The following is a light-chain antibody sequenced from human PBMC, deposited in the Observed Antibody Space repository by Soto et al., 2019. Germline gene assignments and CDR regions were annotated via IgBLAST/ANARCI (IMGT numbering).Light chain of an antibody. CDR2: GAF. CDR1: QYVNSHY. CDR3: QQYSASTLT. V-gene: IGKV3-20*01. Sequence: EVVLTQSPGTLSLSPGERGTLSCRASQYVNSHYLAWYQQKHGQAPRLLIFGAFNRASGVPDRFRGSGSGTDFSLTISALEPEDFAVYYCQQYSASTLTFGGGTRVDVK. J-gene: IGKJ4*01.